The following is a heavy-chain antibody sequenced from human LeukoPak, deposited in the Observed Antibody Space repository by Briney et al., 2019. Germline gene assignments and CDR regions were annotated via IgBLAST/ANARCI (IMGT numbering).Heavy chain of an antibody. D-gene: IGHD2-2*01. CDR3: AREPNPYCSSTSCYRNWFDP. Sequence: SVKVSCKASGGTFSSYAISWVRQAPGQGLEWMGGIIPILGTANYAQKFQGRVTITTDESTSTAYMELSSLRSEDTAVYYCAREPNPYCSSTSCYRNWFDPWGQGTLVTVSS. V-gene: IGHV1-69*05. CDR1: GGTFSSYA. J-gene: IGHJ5*02. CDR2: IIPILGTA.